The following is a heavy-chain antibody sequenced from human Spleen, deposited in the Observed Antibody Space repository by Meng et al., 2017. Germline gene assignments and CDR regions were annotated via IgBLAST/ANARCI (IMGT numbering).Heavy chain of an antibody. CDR3: VKDTTYDFGGNSYFQH. CDR2: ITWNSGRV. J-gene: IGHJ1*01. Sequence: GGSLRLSCAASGFTFDDYAMDWVRQAPGKGLEWVSGITWNSGRVRYADSVKGRFTISRDNAKNSLYLQMDSLRPEDTALYYCVKDTTYDFGGNSYFQHWGQGTLVTVSS. D-gene: IGHD4-23*01. V-gene: IGHV3-9*01. CDR1: GFTFDDYA.